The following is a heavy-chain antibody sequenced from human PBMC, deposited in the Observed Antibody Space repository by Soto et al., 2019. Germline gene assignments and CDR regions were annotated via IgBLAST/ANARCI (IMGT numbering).Heavy chain of an antibody. Sequence: GGSLRLSCAASGFTFSSYAMSWVRQAPGKGLEWVSAISGSGGSTYYADSVKGRFTISRDNSKNTLYLQMNSLRAEDTAVYYCAKDPREMIQPNSLFDYWGQGTLVTVSS. D-gene: IGHD1-1*01. CDR3: AKDPREMIQPNSLFDY. J-gene: IGHJ4*02. V-gene: IGHV3-23*01. CDR2: ISGSGGST. CDR1: GFTFSSYA.